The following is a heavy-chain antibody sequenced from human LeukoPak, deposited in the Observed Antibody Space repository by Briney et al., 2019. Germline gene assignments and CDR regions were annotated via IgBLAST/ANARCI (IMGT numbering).Heavy chain of an antibody. CDR2: IYPGDSDT. CDR1: GYSFTSYW. CDR3: ARNGGYDFWSGYPYNWFDP. J-gene: IGHJ5*02. V-gene: IGHV5-51*01. D-gene: IGHD3-3*01. Sequence: GESLKISCKGSGYSFTSYWIGWVRQMPGKGLEWMGIIYPGDSDTRYSPSFQGQVTISADKSISTAYLQWSSLKASDTAMYYCARNGGYDFWSGYPYNWFDPWGQGTLVTVPS.